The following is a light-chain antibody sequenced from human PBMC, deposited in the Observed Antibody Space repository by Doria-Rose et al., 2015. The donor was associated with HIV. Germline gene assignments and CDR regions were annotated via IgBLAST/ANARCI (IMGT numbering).Light chain of an antibody. V-gene: IGKV3-20*01. CDR1: QSFSSTY. CDR3: HQYGTSWT. Sequence: TQPPGTLSLSPGERATLSCRASQSFSSTYLAWYQQKPGQAPSLLIYDGSTRATGIPDRLSASGSGTDFTLTVNRLEPEDFALYYCHQYGTSWTFGQGTKVEI. CDR2: DGS. J-gene: IGKJ1*01.